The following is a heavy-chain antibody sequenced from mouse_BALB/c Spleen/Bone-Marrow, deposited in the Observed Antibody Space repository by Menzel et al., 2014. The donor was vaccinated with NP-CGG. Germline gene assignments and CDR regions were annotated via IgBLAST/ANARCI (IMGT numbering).Heavy chain of an antibody. CDR1: GYSFTGYT. Sequence: EVQLQQSGPELVMPGASMKISCRASGYSFTGYTMNWVKQSHGKNLEWIGLINPNSGGTSYNQKFKGKATLNVDKSSSTAYMELLSLTSEDSAVYYCARPAYFYGRGYFDYWGQGTTLTVSS. D-gene: IGHD1-1*01. V-gene: IGHV1-18*01. J-gene: IGHJ2*01. CDR2: INPNSGGT. CDR3: ARPAYFYGRGYFDY.